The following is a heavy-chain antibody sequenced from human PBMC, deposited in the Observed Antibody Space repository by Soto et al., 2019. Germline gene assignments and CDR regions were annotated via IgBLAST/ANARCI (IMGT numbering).Heavy chain of an antibody. Sequence: QVQLQESGPGVVKPSDTLSVTCTVSGGSVSSRSHFWSWIRQPPGGGQQWVGYIYYTGNTNYSPSLKCRATLLVDTSRNLFALRLTSVTAADTAIYYCARDDAESVSNKLDPWGQGTLVTVSS. D-gene: IGHD1-26*01. V-gene: IGHV4-61*01. CDR2: IYYTGNT. CDR1: GGSVSSRSHF. CDR3: ARDDAESVSNKLDP. J-gene: IGHJ5*02.